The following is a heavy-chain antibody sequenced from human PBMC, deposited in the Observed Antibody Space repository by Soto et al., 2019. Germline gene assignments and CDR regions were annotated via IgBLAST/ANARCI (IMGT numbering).Heavy chain of an antibody. D-gene: IGHD6-6*01. Sequence: SETLSLTCTVSGGSISSSSYYWGWIRQPPGKGLEWIGSIYYSGSTYYNPSLKSRVTISVDTSKNQFSLKLSSVTAADTAVYYCARLGGPEYSSSSYYFDYWGQGTLVTVSS. J-gene: IGHJ4*02. CDR3: ARLGGPEYSSSSYYFDY. V-gene: IGHV4-39*01. CDR2: IYYSGST. CDR1: GGSISSSSYY.